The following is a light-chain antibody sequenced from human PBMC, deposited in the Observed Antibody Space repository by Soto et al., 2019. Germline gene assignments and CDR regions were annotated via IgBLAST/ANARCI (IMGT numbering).Light chain of an antibody. CDR3: QQRTNWPSSN. Sequence: EIVLTQSPATLSLSPGERATLSCRASQSVRSYLAWYQQKPGQAPRLLIHDASSRATGIPARFSGSGSGTDFTLTISSLEPEDFAFYYCQQRTNWPSSNFGQGTRLEIK. CDR1: QSVRSY. V-gene: IGKV3-11*01. CDR2: DAS. J-gene: IGKJ5*01.